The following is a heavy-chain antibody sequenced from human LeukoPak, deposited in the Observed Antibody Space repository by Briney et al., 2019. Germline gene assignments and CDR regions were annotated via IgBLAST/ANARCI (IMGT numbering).Heavy chain of an antibody. J-gene: IGHJ4*02. CDR2: IYTSGST. CDR1: GGSISSYY. D-gene: IGHD3-10*01. V-gene: IGHV4-4*07. Sequence: SETLSLTCTVSGGSISSYYWSWIRQPAGKGLEWIGRIYTSGSTNYNPPLKSRVTMSVDTSKNQFSLKLSSVTAADTAVYYCTRYGSGSYSALFDYWGQGTLITVSS. CDR3: TRYGSGSYSALFDY.